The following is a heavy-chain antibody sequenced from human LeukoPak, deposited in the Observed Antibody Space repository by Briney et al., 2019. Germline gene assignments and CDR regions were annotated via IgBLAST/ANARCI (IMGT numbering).Heavy chain of an antibody. CDR2: INHSGST. V-gene: IGHV4-34*01. CDR3: ARDLFPNFTTVTSKYYFDY. Sequence: SETLSLTCAVYGGSFSGYYWSWIRQPPGKGLEWIGEINHSGSTNYNPSLKSRVTISVDTSKNQFSLKLSSVTAADTAVYYCARDLFPNFTTVTSKYYFDYWGQGTLVTVSS. CDR1: GGSFSGYY. D-gene: IGHD4-11*01. J-gene: IGHJ4*02.